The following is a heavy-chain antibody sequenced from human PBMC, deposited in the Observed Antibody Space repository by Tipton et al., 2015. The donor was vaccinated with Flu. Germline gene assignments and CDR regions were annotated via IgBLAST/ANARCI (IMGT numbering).Heavy chain of an antibody. Sequence: VQSGAEVKMPGASVKVSCKASGYTFTGYFMHWVRQAPGQRLEWVAIINPSGGSTKYTQKFQGRVTVTRDTSTSTVYMELSSLRSEDTAVYYCARDLSFDYWGQGTLVTVSS. J-gene: IGHJ4*02. CDR3: ARDLSFDY. CDR2: INPSGGST. V-gene: IGHV1-46*01. CDR1: GYTFTGYF.